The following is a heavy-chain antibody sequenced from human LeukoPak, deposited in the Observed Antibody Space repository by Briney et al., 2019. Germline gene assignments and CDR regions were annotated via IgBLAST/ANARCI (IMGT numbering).Heavy chain of an antibody. CDR2: INSDGSST. Sequence: GGSLRLSCAASGFTFSSYWMHWVRQAPGKGLVWVSRINSDGSSTSYADSVKDRFTISRDNATNTLYLQMTSLRAEDTAVYYCAVVVVAATAFDIWGQGTMVTVSS. D-gene: IGHD2-15*01. CDR3: AVVVVAATAFDI. CDR1: GFTFSSYW. J-gene: IGHJ3*02. V-gene: IGHV3-74*01.